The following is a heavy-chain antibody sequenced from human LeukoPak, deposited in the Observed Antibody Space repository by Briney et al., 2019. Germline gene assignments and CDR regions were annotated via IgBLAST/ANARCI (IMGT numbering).Heavy chain of an antibody. CDR3: ARDPPASDTAMVTVAFDI. Sequence: SVKVSCKASGGTFSSYAISWVRQAPGQGLEWMGGIIPIFGTANYAQKFQGRVTITADKSTSTAYMELSSLRSEDTAVYYCARDPPASDTAMVTVAFDIWGQGTMVTVSS. CDR2: IIPIFGTA. V-gene: IGHV1-69*06. J-gene: IGHJ3*02. CDR1: GGTFSSYA. D-gene: IGHD5-18*01.